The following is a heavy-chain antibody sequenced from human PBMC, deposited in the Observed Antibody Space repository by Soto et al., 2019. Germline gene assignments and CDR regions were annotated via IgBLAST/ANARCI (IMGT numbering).Heavy chain of an antibody. CDR3: ARGPAAGRAVQY. CDR2: ISYDGSNK. V-gene: IGHV3-30-3*01. CDR1: GFTFSSYA. D-gene: IGHD6-13*01. J-gene: IGHJ1*01. Sequence: GGSLRLSCAASGFTFSSYAMHWVRQAPGKGLEWVAVISYDGSNKYYADSVKGRFTISRDNSKNTLYLQMNSLRAEDSAVYYCARGPAAGRAVQYWGQGTLVTVSS.